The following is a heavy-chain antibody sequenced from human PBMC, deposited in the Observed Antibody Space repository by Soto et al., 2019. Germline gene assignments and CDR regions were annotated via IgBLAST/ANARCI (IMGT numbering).Heavy chain of an antibody. D-gene: IGHD5-12*01. CDR1: GDTVSSTSAA. Sequence: SQTLSLTCVISGDTVSSTSAAWTWIRQSPSRGLEWVGRTYYRSKWYNDYAVPVKGRIIINSDTSKNQFSLQLNSVTPDDTAVYYCARDSSGYGPFDYWGQGTLVTVSS. V-gene: IGHV6-1*01. J-gene: IGHJ4*02. CDR2: TYYRSKWYN. CDR3: ARDSSGYGPFDY.